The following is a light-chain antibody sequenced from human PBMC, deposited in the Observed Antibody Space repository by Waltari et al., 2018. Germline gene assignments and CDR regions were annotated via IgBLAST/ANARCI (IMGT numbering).Light chain of an antibody. J-gene: IGLJ1*01. CDR2: KDT. V-gene: IGLV3-25*03. CDR3: QLADRTVTYV. CDR1: TLSKQY. Sequence: SHELTQPPSVSVSPGQTASITCSGNTLSKQYVYWYQQKPGQAPVLLIYKDTERPSGIPDRFSGSSSGATVTLTISGVQAEDEADYYCQLADRTVTYVFGPGTNLIVL.